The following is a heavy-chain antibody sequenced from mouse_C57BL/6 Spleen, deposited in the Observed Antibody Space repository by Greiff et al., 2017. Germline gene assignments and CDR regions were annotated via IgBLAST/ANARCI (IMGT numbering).Heavy chain of an antibody. CDR1: GYTFTSYW. J-gene: IGHJ1*03. CDR2: IDPSDSYT. D-gene: IGHD1-1*01. CDR3: ARWGTTVVANFDV. V-gene: IGHV1-69*01. Sequence: QVQLQQPGAELVMPGASVKLSCKASGYTFTSYWMHWVKQRPGQGLEWIGEIDPSDSYTNSNQKFKGKSTLTVDKSSSTAYMQLSSLTSEDSAVYYCARWGTTVVANFDVWGTGTTVTVSS.